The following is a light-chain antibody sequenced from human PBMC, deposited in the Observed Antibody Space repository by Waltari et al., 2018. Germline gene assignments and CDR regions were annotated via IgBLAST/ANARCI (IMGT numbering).Light chain of an antibody. CDR3: QQYYSTPQT. Sequence: DIVMTQSPDSLAVSLGERATINCKSSQSVLYSSNTKNYLAWYQHKPGQPPKLLLYWAATRESGVPARFSGSGSGTDFTLTISSLQAEDVAVYYCQQYYSTPQTFGQGTKVEIK. V-gene: IGKV4-1*01. CDR1: QSVLYSSNTKNY. J-gene: IGKJ1*01. CDR2: WAA.